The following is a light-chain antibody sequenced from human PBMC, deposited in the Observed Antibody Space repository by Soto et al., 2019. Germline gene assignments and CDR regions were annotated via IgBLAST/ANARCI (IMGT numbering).Light chain of an antibody. Sequence: DLQMTQYPSTLSASVGDRVIITCRASQSISSWLAWYQQKPGKAPKLLISKAPNLESGVPSRFSGSGSGTEFTLTVSSLQPDDFATYYCQQYYSYWTFGQGTKVEIK. J-gene: IGKJ1*01. CDR3: QQYYSYWT. CDR2: KAP. V-gene: IGKV1-5*03. CDR1: QSISSW.